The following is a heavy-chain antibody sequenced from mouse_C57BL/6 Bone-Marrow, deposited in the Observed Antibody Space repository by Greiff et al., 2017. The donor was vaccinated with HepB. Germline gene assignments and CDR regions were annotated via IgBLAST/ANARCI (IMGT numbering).Heavy chain of an antibody. CDR2: IRLKSDNYAT. D-gene: IGHD2-5*01. CDR1: GFTFSNYW. J-gene: IGHJ4*01. V-gene: IGHV6-3*01. Sequence: DVQLQESGGGLVQPGGSMKLSCVASGFTFSNYWMNWVRQSPEKGLEWVAQIRLKSDNYATHYAESVKGRFTISRDDSKSSVYLQMNNLRAEDTGIYYCTGPYYSNYEGDYAMDYWGQGTSVTVSS. CDR3: TGPYYSNYEGDYAMDY.